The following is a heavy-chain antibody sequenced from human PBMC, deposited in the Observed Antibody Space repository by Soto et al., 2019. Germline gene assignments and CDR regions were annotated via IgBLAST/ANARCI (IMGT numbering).Heavy chain of an antibody. CDR1: GGSISSYY. D-gene: IGHD3-10*01. Sequence: SETLSLTCTVSGGSISSYYWSWIRQPPGKGLEWIGYIYYSGSTNYNPSLKSRVTISVDTSKNQFSLKLSSVTAADPAVYYCARNRAYYYGSGSYNLDYWCQGTLVTVSS. CDR3: ARNRAYYYGSGSYNLDY. CDR2: IYYSGST. V-gene: IGHV4-59*12. J-gene: IGHJ4*02.